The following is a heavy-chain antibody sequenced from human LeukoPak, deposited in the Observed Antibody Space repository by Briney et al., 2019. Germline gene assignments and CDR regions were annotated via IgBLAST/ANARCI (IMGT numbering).Heavy chain of an antibody. D-gene: IGHD2-21*02. CDR3: ARDWVVTAIRTTRRGLYY. J-gene: IGHJ4*02. CDR2: INPNSGGT. V-gene: IGHV1-2*02. CDR1: GYTFTGYY. Sequence: GASVKVSCKASGYTFTGYYMHWVRQAPGQGLEWMGWINPNSGGTNYAQKFQGRVTTTRDTSISTAYMELSRLRSDDTAVYYCARDWVVTAIRTTRRGLYYWGQGTLVTVSS.